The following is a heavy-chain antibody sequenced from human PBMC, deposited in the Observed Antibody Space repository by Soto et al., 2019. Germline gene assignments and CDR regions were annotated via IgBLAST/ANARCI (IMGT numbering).Heavy chain of an antibody. CDR1: GYSFAGYW. D-gene: IGHD3-22*01. CDR3: ARQIYDSDTGPNFQYYFDS. CDR2: IDPSDSRT. V-gene: IGHV5-10-1*01. J-gene: IGHJ4*02. Sequence: GESLKISCKGSGYSFAGYWITWVRQKPGKGLEWMGRIDPSDSRTYYSPSFRGHVTISVTKSITTVFLQWSSLRASDTAMYYCARQIYDSDTGPNFQYYFDSWGQGTTVTVYS.